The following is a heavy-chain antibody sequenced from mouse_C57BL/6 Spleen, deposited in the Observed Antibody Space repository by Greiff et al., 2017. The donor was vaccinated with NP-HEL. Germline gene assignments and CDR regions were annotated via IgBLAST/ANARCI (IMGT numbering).Heavy chain of an antibody. CDR3: ARWVSTMVTPSY. V-gene: IGHV1-80*01. CDR2: IYPGDGDT. Sequence: VQLQQSGAELVKPGASVKISCKASGYAFSSYWMNWVKQRPGKGLEWIGQIYPGDGDTNYNGKFKGKATLTTDKSSSTAYMQLSSLTSEDSAVYFCARWVSTMVTPSYWGQGTSVTVSS. CDR1: GYAFSSYW. D-gene: IGHD2-2*01. J-gene: IGHJ4*01.